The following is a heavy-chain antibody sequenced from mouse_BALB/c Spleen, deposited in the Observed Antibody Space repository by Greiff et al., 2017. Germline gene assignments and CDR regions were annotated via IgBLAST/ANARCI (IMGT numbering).Heavy chain of an antibody. D-gene: IGHD3-2*01. V-gene: IGHV5-12-2*01. CDR3: ARHGTSTARAMDY. Sequence: EVQVVESGGGLVQPGGSLKLSCAASGFTFSSYTMSWVRQTPEKRLEWVAYISNGGGSTYYPDTVKGRFTISRDNAKNTLYLQMSSLKSEDTAMYYCARHGTSTARAMDYWGQGTSVTVSS. J-gene: IGHJ4*01. CDR2: ISNGGGST. CDR1: GFTFSSYT.